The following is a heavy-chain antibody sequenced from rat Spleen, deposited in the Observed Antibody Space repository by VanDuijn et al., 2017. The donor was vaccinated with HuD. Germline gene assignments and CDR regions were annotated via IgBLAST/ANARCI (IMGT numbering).Heavy chain of an antibody. CDR1: GFTFSSYW. Sequence: EVQLVETGGGLVHPGESLKLSCVASGFTFSSYWMFWIRQAPGEGLEWLSSISPDGGSTYYPDSMKGRFTISRDNAENTVYLQMNSLRSEDTATYFCGKDMNYFSTYPFYLMDAWGQGASVTVSS. CDR3: GKDMNYFSTYPFYLMDA. V-gene: IGHV5-58*01. J-gene: IGHJ4*01. D-gene: IGHD1-2*01. CDR2: ISPDGGST.